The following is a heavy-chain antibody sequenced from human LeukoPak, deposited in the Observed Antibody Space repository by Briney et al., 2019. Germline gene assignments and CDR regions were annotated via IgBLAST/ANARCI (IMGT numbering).Heavy chain of an antibody. D-gene: IGHD2-2*02. CDR2: ISGSGGST. Sequence: GGSLRLSCAASGFTFSSYAMSWVRQAPGKGLEWVSAISGSGGSTYYADSVKGRFTISRDNSKNTLYLQMNSLRAEDTAVYYCAKDRGDCSSTSCYTIYYYMDVWGKGTTVTVSS. CDR1: GFTFSSYA. V-gene: IGHV3-23*01. J-gene: IGHJ6*03. CDR3: AKDRGDCSSTSCYTIYYYMDV.